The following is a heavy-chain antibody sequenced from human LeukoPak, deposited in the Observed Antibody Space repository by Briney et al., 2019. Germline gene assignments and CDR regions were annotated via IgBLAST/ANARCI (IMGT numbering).Heavy chain of an antibody. Sequence: GASVKVSCKASGYTFTSYGISWVRQAPGQGLEWMGWISAYNGNTNYAQKLQGRVTMTTDTSTSTAYMELRSLRSDDTAVYYCARDLGVVINAMYFPHWGQGTLVTVSS. CDR3: ARDLGVVINAMYFPH. CDR2: ISAYNGNT. CDR1: GYTFTSYG. D-gene: IGHD3-3*01. J-gene: IGHJ1*01. V-gene: IGHV1-18*01.